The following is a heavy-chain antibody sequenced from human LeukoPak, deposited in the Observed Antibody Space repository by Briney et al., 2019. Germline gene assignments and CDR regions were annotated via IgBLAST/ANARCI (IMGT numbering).Heavy chain of an antibody. V-gene: IGHV3-23*01. Sequence: PGGSLRLSCAASGFTFRTYSMSWVRQAPGKGLEWVSAISGSGGSTYYADSVKGRFTISRDNSKNTLYLQMNSLRAEDTAVYYCAKGEQWLVRNNWFDPWGQGTLVTVSS. J-gene: IGHJ5*02. CDR2: ISGSGGST. CDR1: GFTFRTYS. D-gene: IGHD6-19*01. CDR3: AKGEQWLVRNNWFDP.